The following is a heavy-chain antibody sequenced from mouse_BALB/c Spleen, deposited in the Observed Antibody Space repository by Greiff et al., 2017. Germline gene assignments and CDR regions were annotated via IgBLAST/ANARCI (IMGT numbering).Heavy chain of an antibody. J-gene: IGHJ4*01. CDR2: ISNLAYSI. CDR3: ARDRYYGSSYVGAMDY. Sequence: EVKVVESGGGLVQPGGSRKLSCAASGFTFSDYGMAWVRQAPGKGPEWVAFISNLAYSIYYADTVTGRFTISRENAKNTLYLEMSSLRSEDTAMYYCARDRYYGSSYVGAMDYWGQGTSVTVSS. CDR1: GFTFSDYG. D-gene: IGHD1-1*01. V-gene: IGHV5-15*02.